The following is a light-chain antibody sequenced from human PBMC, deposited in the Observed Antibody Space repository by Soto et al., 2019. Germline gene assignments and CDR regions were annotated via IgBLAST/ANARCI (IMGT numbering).Light chain of an antibody. Sequence: DIGLTQSPATLSLSPGERTTLSCRANQSVGTYLNWYQQKSGQAPRLLIFDASNRAADIPARFSGSGSGTDFTLTISSLDPEDFAVYFCQQRRLWLTFGGGTKVE. V-gene: IGKV3-11*01. CDR3: QQRRLWLT. CDR1: QSVGTY. CDR2: DAS. J-gene: IGKJ4*01.